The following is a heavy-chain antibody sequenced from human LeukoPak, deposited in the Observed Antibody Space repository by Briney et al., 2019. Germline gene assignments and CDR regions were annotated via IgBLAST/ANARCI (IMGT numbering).Heavy chain of an antibody. CDR1: GGTFSSYA. D-gene: IGHD4-17*01. J-gene: IGHJ2*01. CDR2: IIPIFGTA. CDR3: ARRTVTKLYWYFDL. V-gene: IGHV1-69*13. Sequence: GASVKVSCKASGGTFSSYAISWVRQAPGQGLEWMGGIIPIFGTANYAQKFQGRVTITADESTSTAYMELSSLRSEDTAVYYCARRTVTKLYWYFDLWGRGTLVTVSS.